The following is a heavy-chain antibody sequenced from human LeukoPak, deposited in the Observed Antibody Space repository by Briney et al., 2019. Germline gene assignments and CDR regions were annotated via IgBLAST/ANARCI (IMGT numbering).Heavy chain of an antibody. CDR3: ARDKRGFTTVTIYYYYMDV. J-gene: IGHJ6*03. D-gene: IGHD4-11*01. V-gene: IGHV3-15*01. CDR1: GFTFTNAW. Sequence: GGSLRLSCAASGFTFTNAWMSWVRQAPGKGLEWVSRIKSKGDGETIDNAAPVKGRFTMSRDDSKATLYLQMNSLRAEDTAVYYCARDKRGFTTVTIYYYYMDVWGKGTTVTVSS. CDR2: IKSKGDGETI.